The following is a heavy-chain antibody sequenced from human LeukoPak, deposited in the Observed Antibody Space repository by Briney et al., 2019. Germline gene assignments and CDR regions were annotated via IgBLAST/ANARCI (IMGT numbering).Heavy chain of an antibody. V-gene: IGHV3-23*01. Sequence: GGSQRLFCAASGFTFSSYAMSWVRRAPGKGLEWVSAISCSGDSTYYADSVKGRFTISRDNSKNTLYLQMNSLRAEDTAVYYCAKGSDSGYYYYYMDVWGKGTTVTVSS. CDR1: GFTFSSYA. D-gene: IGHD2-21*02. CDR3: AKGSDSGYYYYYMDV. CDR2: ISCSGDST. J-gene: IGHJ6*03.